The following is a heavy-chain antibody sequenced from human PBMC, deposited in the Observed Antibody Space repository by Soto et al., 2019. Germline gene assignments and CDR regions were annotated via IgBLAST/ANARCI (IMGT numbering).Heavy chain of an antibody. CDR1: GASISSGGYS. Sequence: PSETLSLTCALSGASISSGGYSWSWIRQPPGKGLEWIGYIYHSGSTYYNPSLKSRVTISVDRSKNQFSLKLSSVTAADTAVYYCAAGGGLPRYYWGQGTLVTVSS. V-gene: IGHV4-30-2*01. CDR3: AAGGGLPRYY. J-gene: IGHJ4*02. D-gene: IGHD5-12*01. CDR2: IYHSGST.